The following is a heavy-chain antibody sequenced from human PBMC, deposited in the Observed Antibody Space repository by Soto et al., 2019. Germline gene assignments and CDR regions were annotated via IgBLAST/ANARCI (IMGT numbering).Heavy chain of an antibody. J-gene: IGHJ6*02. CDR3: ARTGHWDYYYGMDV. Sequence: GESLKISWKGSGYSCTSYWISWVRQMPGKGLEWMGRIDPSDSYTNYSPSFQGHVTISADKSISTAYLQWSSLKASDTAMYYCARTGHWDYYYGMDVWGQGPTVTVSS. D-gene: IGHD7-27*01. V-gene: IGHV5-10-1*01. CDR2: IDPSDSYT. CDR1: GYSCTSYW.